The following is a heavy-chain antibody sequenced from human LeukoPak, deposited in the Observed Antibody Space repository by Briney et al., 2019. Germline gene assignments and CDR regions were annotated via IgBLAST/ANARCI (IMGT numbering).Heavy chain of an antibody. CDR1: GGSIRGYY. D-gene: IGHD6-19*01. V-gene: IGHV4-59*01. J-gene: IGHJ4*02. CDR3: ARVLPYSSGWGVDY. Sequence: NASETLSLTCTVSGGSIRGYYWSWIRQPPGKGLEWIGYIYYSGSTNYNPSLKSRVTISVDTSKNQFSLNLSSVTAADTAVYYCARVLPYSSGWGVDYWGQGTLVTVSS. CDR2: IYYSGST.